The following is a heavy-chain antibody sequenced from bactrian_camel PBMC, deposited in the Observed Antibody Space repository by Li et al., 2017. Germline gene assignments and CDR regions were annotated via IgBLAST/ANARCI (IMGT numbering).Heavy chain of an antibody. D-gene: IGHD8*01. CDR3: AADSACQVRPGAEGTTFAQFDPSFGY. J-gene: IGHJ6*01. V-gene: IGHV3S53*01. Sequence: GSVQAGGSLTLSCAASTSAVTDSDSIGCMGWFRQGSGKSREGVAVVDTGDRIDYAKAVKGRFTISKDDAKNIVYLEMYNLKPEDTAMYYCAADSACQVRPGAEGTTFAQFDPSFGYWGQGTQVTVS. CDR2: VDTGDRI. CDR1: TSAVTDSDSIGC.